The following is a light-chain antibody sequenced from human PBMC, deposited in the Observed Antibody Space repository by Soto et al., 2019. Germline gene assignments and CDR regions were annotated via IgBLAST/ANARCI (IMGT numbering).Light chain of an antibody. Sequence: QSALTQPASVSGSPGQSITISCTGTSSDVGGYNFVSWYQQHPGKAPKLIIYAVTNRPSGVSSRFSGSRSGNTASLTISGLQADDEADYYCSSYTSSSTLVIFGGGTQLTVL. CDR3: SSYTSSSTLVI. V-gene: IGLV2-14*01. CDR2: AVT. J-gene: IGLJ2*01. CDR1: SSDVGGYNF.